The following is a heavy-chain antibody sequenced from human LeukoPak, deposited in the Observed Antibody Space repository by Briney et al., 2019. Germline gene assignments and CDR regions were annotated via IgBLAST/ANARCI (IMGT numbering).Heavy chain of an antibody. CDR1: GFTFSSYA. CDR3: ARDVYYDSSALNY. J-gene: IGHJ4*02. D-gene: IGHD3-22*01. V-gene: IGHV3-30-3*01. CDR2: ISYDGSNK. Sequence: GRSLRLSCAASGFTFSSYAMHWVRQAPGKGLEWVAVISYDGSNKYYADSVKGRFTISRDNSENTLYLQMNSLRAEDTAVYYCARDVYYDSSALNYWGQGTLVTVSS.